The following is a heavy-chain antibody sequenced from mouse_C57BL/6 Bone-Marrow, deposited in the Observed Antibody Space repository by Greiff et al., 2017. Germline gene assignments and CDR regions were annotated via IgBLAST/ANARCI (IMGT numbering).Heavy chain of an antibody. J-gene: IGHJ2*01. V-gene: IGHV14-4*01. CDR2: IDPENGDT. CDR1: GFNIKDDY. Sequence: EVKLVESGAELVRPGASVKLSCTASGFNIKDDYMHWVKQRPEQGLEWIGWIDPENGDTEYASKFQGKATITADTASNTAYLQLSSLTSEDTAVYYCTTWGYWGQGTTLTVSS. CDR3: TTWGY.